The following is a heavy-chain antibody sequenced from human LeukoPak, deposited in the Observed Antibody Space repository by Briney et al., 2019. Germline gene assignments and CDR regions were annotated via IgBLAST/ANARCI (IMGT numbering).Heavy chain of an antibody. CDR1: GYSFTSYW. J-gene: IGHJ4*02. V-gene: IGHV5-51*01. D-gene: IGHD5-24*01. Sequence: GESLKISCKGSGYSFTSYWIAWARQMPGKGLEWMGIIYPSDSDTRYSPSFQGQVTISADKSINTAYLQWSSLKASDTAMYFCARRGVGGDGYNDYWGQGTLVTVSS. CDR2: IYPSDSDT. CDR3: ARRGVGGDGYNDY.